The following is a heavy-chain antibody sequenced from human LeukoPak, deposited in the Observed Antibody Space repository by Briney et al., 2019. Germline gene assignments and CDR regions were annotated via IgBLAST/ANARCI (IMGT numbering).Heavy chain of an antibody. D-gene: IGHD5-24*01. J-gene: IGHJ5*02. Sequence: PGGSLRLSCGASGFTNYMCWVRQAPDRGVEWVSSIYSSGSTYYADSVRGRFTISRDKTKNTLFLLMNSLRVEDTALYYCARDLLEPEMAAWGLGTLVTVSS. CDR3: ARDLLEPEMAA. CDR2: IYSSGST. V-gene: IGHV3-53*01. CDR1: GFTNY.